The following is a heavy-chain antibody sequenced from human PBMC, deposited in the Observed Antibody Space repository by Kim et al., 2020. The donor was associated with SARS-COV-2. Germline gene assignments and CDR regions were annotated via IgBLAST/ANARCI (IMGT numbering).Heavy chain of an antibody. CDR2: ISYDGSNK. CDR3: AKGSYYYDSSGYRSPGAFEI. J-gene: IGHJ3*02. V-gene: IGHV3-30*18. D-gene: IGHD3-22*01. CDR1: GFTFSSYG. Sequence: GGSLRLSCAASGFTFSSYGMHWVRQAPGKGLEWVAVISYDGSNKYYADSVKGRFTISRDNSKNTLYLQMNSLRAEDTAVYYCAKGSYYYDSSGYRSPGAFEIWGQGTMWTVSS.